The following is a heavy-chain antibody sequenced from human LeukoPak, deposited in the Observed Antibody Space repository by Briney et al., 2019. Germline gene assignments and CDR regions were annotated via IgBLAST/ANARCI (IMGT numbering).Heavy chain of an antibody. J-gene: IGHJ4*02. CDR2: VNADGGNT. Sequence: GGSLRLSCAASGFTFDNYRMSWVRQAPGKGLEWVSTVNADGGNTFYADSVKGRFTISRDNSKSTLILQMNSLRVEDTALYYCTKRVKYGGTWDHFADWGQGTLVTVSS. V-gene: IGHV3-23*01. CDR3: TKRVKYGGTWDHFAD. D-gene: IGHD1-26*01. CDR1: GFTFDNYR.